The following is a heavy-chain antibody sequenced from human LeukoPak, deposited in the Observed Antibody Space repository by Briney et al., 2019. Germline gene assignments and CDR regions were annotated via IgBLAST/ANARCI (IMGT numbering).Heavy chain of an antibody. Sequence: GGSLRLSCAASGFTFSSYSMNWVRQAPGKGLEWVSYISSSSSTIYYADSVKGRFTISRDNAKNSLHLQMNSLRAEDTAVYYCARWQVSGWFDYWGHGTLVTVSP. CDR1: GFTFSSYS. J-gene: IGHJ4*01. V-gene: IGHV3-48*01. CDR3: ARWQVSGWFDY. D-gene: IGHD6-19*01. CDR2: ISSSSSTI.